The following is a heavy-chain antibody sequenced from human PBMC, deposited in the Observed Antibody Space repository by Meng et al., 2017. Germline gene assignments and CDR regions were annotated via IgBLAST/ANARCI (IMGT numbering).Heavy chain of an antibody. CDR2: IFPIFGTA. CDR3: ARDGVGATEGYFDY. D-gene: IGHD1-26*01. CDR1: GGTFSGYA. J-gene: IGHJ4*02. Sequence: VQLGQSGAGVKKPGSSVKGACKASGGTFSGYAISRVRQALVQGPEWMGGIFPIFGTANYAQKFQGRVTITADKSTSTAYMELGSLRSEDTAVYYCARDGVGATEGYFDYWGQGTLVTVSS. V-gene: IGHV1-69*06.